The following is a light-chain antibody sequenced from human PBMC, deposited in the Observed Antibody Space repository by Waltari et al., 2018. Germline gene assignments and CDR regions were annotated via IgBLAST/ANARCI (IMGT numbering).Light chain of an antibody. V-gene: IGLV1-40*01. CDR1: SSNIGAGYE. CDR3: QSYDSSLSGV. CDR2: GVD. Sequence: QSVLTQPPSVSGTPGQTVTISCTGSSSNIGAGYEVHWYQQLPGTAPKLLVSGVDNRPSGVPDRFSGSKSGSSASRAITGLQAEDEADYYCQSYDSSLSGVFGGGTKLTVL. J-gene: IGLJ2*01.